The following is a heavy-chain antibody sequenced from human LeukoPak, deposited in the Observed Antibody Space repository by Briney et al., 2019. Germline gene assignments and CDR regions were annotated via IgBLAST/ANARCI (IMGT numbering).Heavy chain of an antibody. D-gene: IGHD3-10*01. Sequence: GGSLRLSCAASGFIISDYYMSWIRQAPGKALEWLSYSSTSGSTISYADSVKGRFTISRDNAKNSLYLQMNSLRAEDTAVYYCARESYYYGSGAYDPWGQGTLVTVSS. CDR3: ARESYYYGSGAYDP. J-gene: IGHJ5*02. CDR2: SSTSGSTI. V-gene: IGHV3-11*01. CDR1: GFIISDYY.